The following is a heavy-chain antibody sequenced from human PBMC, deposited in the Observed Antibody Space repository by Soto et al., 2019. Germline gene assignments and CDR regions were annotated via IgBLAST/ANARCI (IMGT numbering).Heavy chain of an antibody. D-gene: IGHD2-2*01. Sequence: EVQLVESGGGLVQPGGSLRLSCEASGFIFKDYAMTWVRQAPGAGLEWVSTISSGGSTFYAESVRGRFTISRDNSKNTLYLQFNSLKTDDTAVFFCAKSKGGTSTWREDWGQGSLVTVSS. CDR3: AKSKGGTSTWRED. J-gene: IGHJ4*02. CDR1: GFIFKDYA. V-gene: IGHV3-23*04. CDR2: ISSGGST.